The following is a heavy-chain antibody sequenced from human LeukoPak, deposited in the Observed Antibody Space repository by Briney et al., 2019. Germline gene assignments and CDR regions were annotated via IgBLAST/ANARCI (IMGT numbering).Heavy chain of an antibody. D-gene: IGHD5-18*01. J-gene: IGHJ5*02. V-gene: IGHV3-21*01. CDR2: ISSSSSYI. CDR1: GFTFGNYG. CDR3: ARDPPPAYVDTAMATT. Sequence: GGSLRLSCAPSGFTFGNYGMHWVRQAPGKGLEWVSSISSSSSYIYYADSVKGRFTISRDNAKNSLYLQMNSLRAEDTAVYYCARDPPPAYVDTAMATTWGQGTLVTVSS.